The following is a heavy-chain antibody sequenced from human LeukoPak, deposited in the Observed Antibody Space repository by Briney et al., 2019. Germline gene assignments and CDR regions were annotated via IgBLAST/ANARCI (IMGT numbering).Heavy chain of an antibody. CDR3: SRQGPEGDYSNYVSFDY. CDR2: INHGGSA. CDR1: GGSFSGYY. J-gene: IGHJ4*02. D-gene: IGHD4-11*01. Sequence: SETLSLTCAVYGGSFSGYYWSWLRQPPGKGLEWIAEINHGGSANYNPSLKSRVTISVDTSKNQFSLKLNSMTAADTAVYYCSRQGPEGDYSNYVSFDYWGQGTLVTVSS. V-gene: IGHV4-34*01.